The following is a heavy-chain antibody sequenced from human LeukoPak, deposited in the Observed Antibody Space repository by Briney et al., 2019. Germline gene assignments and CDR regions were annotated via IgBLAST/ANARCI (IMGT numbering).Heavy chain of an antibody. CDR1: GYTFTSYY. V-gene: IGHV1-46*01. D-gene: IGHD3-10*01. CDR2: INPSGGST. CDR3: ARDHTMVRGVPNYYYYYMDV. J-gene: IGHJ6*03. Sequence: ASVKVSCKASGYTFTSYYMHWVRQAPGQGLEWMGIINPSGGSTSYAQKFQGRVTMTRDTSTSTVYMELSSLRSEDTAVYYCARDHTMVRGVPNYYYYYMDVWGKGTTVTVSS.